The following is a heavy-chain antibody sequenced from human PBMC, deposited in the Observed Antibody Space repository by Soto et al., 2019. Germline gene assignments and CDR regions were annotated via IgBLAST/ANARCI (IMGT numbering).Heavy chain of an antibody. V-gene: IGHV2-5*02. CDR2: IYWDDDK. Sequence: QITLKESGPTLVKPTQTLTLTCTFSGFSLSTSGVGVGWIRQPPGKALEWLALIYWDDDKRYSPSLRSRLTISKATSKNQVVLTMTNMDPVDTATYPCIQSRCGGDCLQSYASPYYYGMDVWGQGTTVTVSS. CDR1: GFSLSTSGVG. J-gene: IGHJ6*02. CDR3: IQSRCGGDCLQSYASPYYYGMDV. D-gene: IGHD2-21*02.